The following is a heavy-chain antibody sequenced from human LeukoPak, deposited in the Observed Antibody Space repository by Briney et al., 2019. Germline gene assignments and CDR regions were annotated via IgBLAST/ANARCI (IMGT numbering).Heavy chain of an antibody. V-gene: IGHV3-72*01. CDR3: ATTRYCGGASCFHYFNF. CDR1: GFRFSDQY. CDR2: IRNAVSSYTT. J-gene: IGHJ4*02. D-gene: IGHD2-15*01. Sequence: GGSLTPSSVASGFRFSDQYIDCVRQAPGKGLEWVGRIRNAVSSYTTEYAASVKGRFTISREDSKNSLYLQMSSLKTEDTAIYYCATTRYCGGASCFHYFNFWGQGTLVTVSS.